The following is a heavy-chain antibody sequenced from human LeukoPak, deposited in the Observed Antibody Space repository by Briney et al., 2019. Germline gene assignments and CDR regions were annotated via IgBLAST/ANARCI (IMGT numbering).Heavy chain of an antibody. CDR1: GGSISSHY. Sequence: SETLSLTCTVSGGSISSHYWSWIRQPPGKGLEWIGYIYYSGSTNYNPSLKSRVTISVDTSKNQFSLKLSSVTAADTAVYYCARINMVRGVMAYYFDYWGQGTLVTASS. V-gene: IGHV4-59*11. D-gene: IGHD3-10*01. CDR3: ARINMVRGVMAYYFDY. CDR2: IYYSGST. J-gene: IGHJ4*02.